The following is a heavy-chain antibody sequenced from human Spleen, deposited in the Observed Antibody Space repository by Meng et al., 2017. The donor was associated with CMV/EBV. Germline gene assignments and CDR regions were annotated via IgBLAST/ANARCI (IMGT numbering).Heavy chain of an antibody. V-gene: IGHV1-45*02. J-gene: IGHJ4*02. CDR2: ITPFNGNT. CDR3: ARGRGSGWYYFDY. D-gene: IGHD6-19*01. CDR1: GYTFTYRY. Sequence: QVQLVQSGAEVKKPGSSVKVSCKASGYTFTYRYLHWVRQAPGQALEWMGWITPFNGNTNYAQKFQDRVTITRDRSMSTAYMELSSLRSEDTAMYYCARGRGSGWYYFDYWGQGTLVTVSS.